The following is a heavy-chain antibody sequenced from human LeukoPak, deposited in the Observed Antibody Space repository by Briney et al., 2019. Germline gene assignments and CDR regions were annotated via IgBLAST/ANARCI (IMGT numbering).Heavy chain of an antibody. V-gene: IGHV3-23*01. CDR1: GFTFSSYA. CDR2: ISGSGGST. Sequence: GGSLRLSCAASGFTFSSYAMSWVRQAPGKGLEWVSAISGSGGSTYYADSVKGRFTISRDNSKNTLYLQMNSLRAEDTAVYYCAKGAGSSSWYGVNYMDVWGKGTTVTVSS. J-gene: IGHJ6*03. D-gene: IGHD6-13*01. CDR3: AKGAGSSSWYGVNYMDV.